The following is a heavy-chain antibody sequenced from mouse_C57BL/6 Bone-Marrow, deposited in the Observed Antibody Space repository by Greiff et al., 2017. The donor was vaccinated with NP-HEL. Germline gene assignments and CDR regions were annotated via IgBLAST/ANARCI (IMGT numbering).Heavy chain of an antibody. CDR3: AFITTVGDV. V-gene: IGHV1-82*01. D-gene: IGHD1-1*01. Sequence: QVQLQQSGPELVKPGASVKISCKASGYAFSSSWMNWVKQRPGKGLEWIGRIYPGDGDTNYNGKFKGKATLTADKSSSTAYMQLSSLTSEDSAVYFCAFITTVGDVWGTGTTVTVSS. CDR2: IYPGDGDT. J-gene: IGHJ1*03. CDR1: GYAFSSSW.